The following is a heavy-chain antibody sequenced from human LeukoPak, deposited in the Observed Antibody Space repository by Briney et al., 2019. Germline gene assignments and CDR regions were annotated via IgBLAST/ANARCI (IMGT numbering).Heavy chain of an antibody. J-gene: IGHJ4*02. Sequence: GGSLRLSCKASGFTVSNNYMNWVRQAPGKGLQWVALIYSGGTTNYADSVKGRFTISRDNSKNTLYLQMTNVRVEDTAVYYCARDPPGIAASVSGGWGQGTLVTVSS. CDR2: IYSGGTT. V-gene: IGHV3-53*01. D-gene: IGHD6-13*01. CDR1: GFTVSNNY. CDR3: ARDPPGIAASVSGG.